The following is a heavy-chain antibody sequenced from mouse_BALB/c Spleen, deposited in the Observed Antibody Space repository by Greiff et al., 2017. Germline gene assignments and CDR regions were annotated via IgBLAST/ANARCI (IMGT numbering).Heavy chain of an antibody. D-gene: IGHD1-1*01. Sequence: EVKVEESGGGLVQPGGSRKLSCAASGFTFSSFGMHWVRQAPEKGLEWVAYISSGSSTIYYADTVKGRFTISRDNPKNTLFLQMTSLRSEDTAMYYCARYRGTTVVDYFDYWGQGTTLTVSS. V-gene: IGHV5-17*02. CDR2: ISSGSSTI. CDR3: ARYRGTTVVDYFDY. J-gene: IGHJ2*01. CDR1: GFTFSSFG.